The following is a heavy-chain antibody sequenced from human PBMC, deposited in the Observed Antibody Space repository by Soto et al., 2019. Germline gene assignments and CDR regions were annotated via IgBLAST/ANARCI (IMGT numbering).Heavy chain of an antibody. Sequence: GGSLRLSCTASGFTFSNYAMSWVRQAPEKGLEWVSAITRTDSTYYADSVKGRFTISRDNSRNTLYLQMNSLGAEDAALYYCAKALVGEVGATDYWGQGTLVTVSS. CDR1: GFTFSNYA. D-gene: IGHD1-26*01. J-gene: IGHJ4*02. CDR2: ITRTDST. V-gene: IGHV3-23*01. CDR3: AKALVGEVGATDY.